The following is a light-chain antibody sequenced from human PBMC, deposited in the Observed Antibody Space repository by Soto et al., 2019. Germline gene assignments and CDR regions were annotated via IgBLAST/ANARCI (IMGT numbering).Light chain of an antibody. CDR3: QQYNSWPPLT. CDR1: QSVSSRY. CDR2: GAS. Sequence: EIVLTQSPGTLSLSPGERATLSCRASQSVSSRYLAWYQQKPGQAPRLLISGASTRATGIPDRFSGSGSGTDFTLTISSLQSGDVAVYYCQQYNSWPPLTFGGGTKVDIK. V-gene: IGKV3-20*01. J-gene: IGKJ4*01.